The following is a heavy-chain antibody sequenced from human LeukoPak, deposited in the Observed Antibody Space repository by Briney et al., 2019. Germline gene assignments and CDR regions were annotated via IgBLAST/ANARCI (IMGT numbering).Heavy chain of an antibody. J-gene: IGHJ4*02. D-gene: IGHD1-7*01. CDR2: IYHSGST. Sequence: PSETLSLTCTVSGYSISSVYYWGWIRQPPGKGLEWIGSIYHSGSTYYNPSLKSRVTISVDTSKNQFSLKLSSVTAADTAVYYCARGNYGVYFDYWGQGTLVTVPS. V-gene: IGHV4-38-2*02. CDR3: ARGNYGVYFDY. CDR1: GYSISSVYY.